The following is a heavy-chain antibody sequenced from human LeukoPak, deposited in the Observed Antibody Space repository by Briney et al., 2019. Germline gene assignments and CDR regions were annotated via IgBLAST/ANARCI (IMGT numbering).Heavy chain of an antibody. CDR3: ARGAGPYYYYYYMDV. V-gene: IGHV1-2*02. D-gene: IGHD3-16*01. CDR1: GYTFTGYY. CDR2: INPNSGGT. J-gene: IGHJ6*03. Sequence: ASVKVSCKASGYTFTGYYMRWVRQAPGQGLEWMGWINPNSGGTNYAQKFQGRVTMTRDTSISTAYMELSRLRSDDTAVYYCARGAGPYYYYYYMDVWGKGTTVTVSS.